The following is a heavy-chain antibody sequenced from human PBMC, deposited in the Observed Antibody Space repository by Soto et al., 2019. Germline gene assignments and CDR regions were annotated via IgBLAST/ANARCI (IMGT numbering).Heavy chain of an antibody. CDR1: GFTFSSYA. Sequence: LSLTCAASGFTFSSYAMSWVRQAPGKGLEWVSAISGSGGSTYYADSVKGRFTISRDNSKNTLYLQMNSLRAEDTAVYYCAKDRGPYYYDSSGPGGFDYWGQGTLVTVSS. CDR3: AKDRGPYYYDSSGPGGFDY. J-gene: IGHJ4*02. D-gene: IGHD3-22*01. V-gene: IGHV3-23*01. CDR2: ISGSGGST.